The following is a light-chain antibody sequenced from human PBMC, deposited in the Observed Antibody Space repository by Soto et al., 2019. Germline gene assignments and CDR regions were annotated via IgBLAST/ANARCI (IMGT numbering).Light chain of an antibody. CDR2: GAS. J-gene: IGKJ5*01. CDR1: QSVSSN. V-gene: IGKV3-15*01. Sequence: EIVMTQSPATLSVSPGERATLSCRAGQSVSSNLAWYQQKPGQAPRLLIYGASTRATGVPARFSGSGSGTEFTLTISSLQSEDFAVYYCQQYDNWPPITFGQGTRLEIK. CDR3: QQYDNWPPIT.